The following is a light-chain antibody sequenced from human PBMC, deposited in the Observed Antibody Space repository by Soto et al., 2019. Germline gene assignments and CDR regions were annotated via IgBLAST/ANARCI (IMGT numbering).Light chain of an antibody. J-gene: IGKJ1*01. CDR3: QHYNSYSET. CDR1: KTISSW. CDR2: KAS. V-gene: IGKV1-5*03. Sequence: DIQMTQSPSTLSGSVGYRVTITCRASKTISSWLDWYQQKPGKAPKLLIYKASTLKSGVPSRFSGSGSGTEFTLTISSLQPDDFATYYCQHYNSYSETFGQGTKVELK.